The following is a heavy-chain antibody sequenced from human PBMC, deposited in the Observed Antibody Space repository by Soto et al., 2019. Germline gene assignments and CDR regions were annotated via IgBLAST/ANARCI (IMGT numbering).Heavy chain of an antibody. V-gene: IGHV3-30-3*01. CDR2: ISFDGNNQ. Sequence: GGSLRLSCEASGFTFSRNAMHWVRQAPGKGLEWVAVISFDGNNQSYTDSVKGRFTISRDNSKNTLDLQMNSLRREDTAVYYCARDREYSGFYYGMDVWGQGTTVTVSS. D-gene: IGHD5-12*01. J-gene: IGHJ6*02. CDR3: ARDREYSGFYYGMDV. CDR1: GFTFSRNA.